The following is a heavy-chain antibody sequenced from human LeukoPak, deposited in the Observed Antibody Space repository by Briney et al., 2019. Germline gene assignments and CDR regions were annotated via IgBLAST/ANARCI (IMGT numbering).Heavy chain of an antibody. Sequence: GGSLRLSCAASGFTFSSYAMSWVRQAPGNGLEWVSAISGSGGSTYYADSVKGRFTISRDNSKNTLYLQMNSLRAEDTAVYYRAKAEGQDIVVVPAAYYYYGMDVWGQGTTVTVSS. V-gene: IGHV3-23*01. CDR3: AKAEGQDIVVVPAAYYYYGMDV. D-gene: IGHD2-2*01. CDR2: ISGSGGST. J-gene: IGHJ6*02. CDR1: GFTFSSYA.